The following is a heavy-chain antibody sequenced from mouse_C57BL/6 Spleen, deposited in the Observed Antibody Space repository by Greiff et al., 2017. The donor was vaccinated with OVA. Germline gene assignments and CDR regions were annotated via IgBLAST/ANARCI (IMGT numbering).Heavy chain of an antibody. V-gene: IGHV1-76*01. Sequence: VKLQESGAELVRPGASVKLSCKASGYTFTDYYINWVKQRPGQGLEWIARIYPGSGNTYYNEKFKGKATLTAEKSSSTAYMQLSSLTSEDSAVYFCARVWYFDVWGTGTTVTVSS. J-gene: IGHJ1*03. CDR1: GYTFTDYY. CDR2: IYPGSGNT. CDR3: ARVWYFDV.